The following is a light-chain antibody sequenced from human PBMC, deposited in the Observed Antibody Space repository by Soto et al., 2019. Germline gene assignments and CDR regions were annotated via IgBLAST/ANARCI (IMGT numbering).Light chain of an antibody. CDR3: SSYTTSTTIYV. J-gene: IGLJ1*01. CDR2: EVT. CDR1: SSNVGGYNF. V-gene: IGLV2-14*01. Sequence: QSVLTQPASVSGSPGQSITISCTGTSSNVGGYNFVSWYQQHPGKAPKLLIYEVTNRPSGVSDRFSGSKSGNTASLTISGLQAEDEADYYCSSYTTSTTIYVFGTGT.